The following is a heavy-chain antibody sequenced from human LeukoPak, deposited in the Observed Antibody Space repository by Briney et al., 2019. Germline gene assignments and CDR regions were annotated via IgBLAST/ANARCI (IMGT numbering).Heavy chain of an antibody. V-gene: IGHV3-66*01. CDR3: ARGEGVWYFDY. CDR1: GFTVSSNY. J-gene: IGHJ4*02. D-gene: IGHD3-16*01. Sequence: GGSLRLSCAASGFTVSSNYMSWVRQAPGKGLEWVSVIYSGGSTYYADSVRGRFTISRDDSKNTLYLQMNSLRAEDTAVYYCARGEGVWYFDYWGQGTLVTVSS. CDR2: IYSGGST.